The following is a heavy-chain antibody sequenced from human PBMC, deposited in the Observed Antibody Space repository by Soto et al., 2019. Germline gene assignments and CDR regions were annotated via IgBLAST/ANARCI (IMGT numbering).Heavy chain of an antibody. Sequence: GESLKISCKGSGYSFTSYWIGWVRQMPGKGLEWMGIIYPGDSDTRYSPSFQGQVTISADKSISTAYLQWSSLKASDTAMYYCARQEVLWFGDPPSYFDYWGQGTLVTVSS. CDR1: GYSFTSYW. V-gene: IGHV5-51*01. J-gene: IGHJ4*02. CDR3: ARQEVLWFGDPPSYFDY. D-gene: IGHD3-10*01. CDR2: IYPGDSDT.